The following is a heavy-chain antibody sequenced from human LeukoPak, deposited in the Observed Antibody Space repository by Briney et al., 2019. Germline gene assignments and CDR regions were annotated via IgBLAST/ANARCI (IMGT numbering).Heavy chain of an antibody. V-gene: IGHV3-23*01. D-gene: IGHD3-3*01. CDR2: ISGSGGST. J-gene: IGHJ4*02. CDR1: GFTFSSYA. Sequence: GGSLRLSCAASGFTFSSYAMSWVRQAPGKGLEWVSAISGSGGSTYYADSVKGRFTISRDNSKSTLYLQMNSLRAEDTAVYYCAKDRFLEWLLSVWGQGTLVTVSS. CDR3: AKDRFLEWLLSV.